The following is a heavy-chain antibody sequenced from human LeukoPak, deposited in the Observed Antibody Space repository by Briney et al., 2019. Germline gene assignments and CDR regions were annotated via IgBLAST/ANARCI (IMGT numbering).Heavy chain of an antibody. J-gene: IGHJ6*03. Sequence: GGSLRLSCAASGCTFSAYGMSWVRQSPRKGLEWVSGVSGADGTTYYADSVKGRFTISRGNSKSTLYLQMNNLRAEDTAVYYCAKHWSYCSTTSCFFNYYYYYMDVWGKGTTVTVSS. D-gene: IGHD2-2*01. CDR2: VSGADGTT. CDR3: AKHWSYCSTTSCFFNYYYYYMDV. CDR1: GCTFSAYG. V-gene: IGHV3-23*01.